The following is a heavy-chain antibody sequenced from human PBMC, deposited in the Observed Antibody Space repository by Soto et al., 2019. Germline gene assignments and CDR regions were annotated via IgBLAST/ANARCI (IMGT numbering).Heavy chain of an antibody. CDR3: ARGLADTAMVPDAFDI. CDR1: GGSISSGGYY. J-gene: IGHJ3*02. V-gene: IGHV4-31*03. D-gene: IGHD5-18*01. Sequence: QVQLQESGPGLVKPSQTLSLTCTVSGGSISSGGYYWSWIRQHPGKGLEWIGYIYYSGSTYYNPSLKSRVTISXXTXKXXFSLKLSSVTAADTAVYYCARGLADTAMVPDAFDIWGQGTMVTVSS. CDR2: IYYSGST.